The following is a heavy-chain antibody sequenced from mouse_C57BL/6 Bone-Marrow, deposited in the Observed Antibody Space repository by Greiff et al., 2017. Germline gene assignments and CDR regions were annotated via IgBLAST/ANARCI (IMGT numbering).Heavy chain of an antibody. CDR1: GYSITSGYY. CDR3: ASAGGYYAMDY. J-gene: IGHJ4*01. CDR2: ISYDGSN. V-gene: IGHV3-6*01. Sequence: ESGPGLVKPSQSLSLTCSVTGYSITSGYYWNWIRQFPGNKLEWMGYISYDGSNNYNPSLTNLISITRDRSKNQFFLKLNSVTTEDTATYYCASAGGYYAMDYWGQGTSVTVSS. D-gene: IGHD6-1*01.